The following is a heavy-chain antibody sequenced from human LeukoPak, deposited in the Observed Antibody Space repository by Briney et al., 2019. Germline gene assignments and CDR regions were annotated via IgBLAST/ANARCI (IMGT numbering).Heavy chain of an antibody. CDR3: ARVVVTPGYYYYYMDV. D-gene: IGHD4-23*01. Sequence: TSETLSLTCAVSGGSISSGGYSWSWIRQPPRKGLEWIGYIYYSGSTYYNPSLKSRVTISVDTSKNQFSLKLSSVTAADTAVYYCARVVVTPGYYYYYMDVWGKETTVTVSS. CDR1: GGSISSGGYS. CDR2: IYYSGST. J-gene: IGHJ6*03. V-gene: IGHV4-30-4*07.